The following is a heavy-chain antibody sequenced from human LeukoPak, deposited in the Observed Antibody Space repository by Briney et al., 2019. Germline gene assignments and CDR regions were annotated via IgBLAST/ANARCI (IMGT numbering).Heavy chain of an antibody. CDR3: ARLWEPVGTDY. Sequence: SETLSLTCAVYGGSFSGYYWSWIRQPPGKGLEWIGEINHSGSTNYNPSLKSRVTISVDTSKNQFSLKLSSVTAADTAVYYCARLWEPVGTDYWGQGTLVTVSS. V-gene: IGHV4-34*01. CDR2: INHSGST. D-gene: IGHD4-23*01. CDR1: GGSFSGYY. J-gene: IGHJ4*02.